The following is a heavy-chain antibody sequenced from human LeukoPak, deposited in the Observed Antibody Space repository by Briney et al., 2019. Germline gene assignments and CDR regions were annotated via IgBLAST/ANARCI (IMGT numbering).Heavy chain of an antibody. CDR3: ARDDNWGFDY. Sequence: RTGGSLRLSCAASGFVFSDYSMNWVRQAPGKGLGWVANIRGSGSGLGSGNYYADSVKGRFTISRDNAKTSLYLQMNSLRAEDTAFYYCARDDNWGFDYWGQGALVTVSS. J-gene: IGHJ4*02. V-gene: IGHV3-48*04. CDR1: GFVFSDYS. CDR2: IRGSGSGLGSGN. D-gene: IGHD7-27*01.